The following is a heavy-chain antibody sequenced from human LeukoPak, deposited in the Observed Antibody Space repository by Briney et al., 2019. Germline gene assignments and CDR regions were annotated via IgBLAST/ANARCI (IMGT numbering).Heavy chain of an antibody. CDR1: GFTFSSYG. CDR3: MKDPTRHYYDTSGYFDY. Sequence: GGSLRLSCSASGFTFSSYGMHWVRQAPGKGLEYVSAISSTGDSTYYADSVRGRFTISRDNSKNTLYLQMSSLRAEDTAIYYCMKDPTRHYYDTSGYFDYWGQGTLVTVSS. J-gene: IGHJ4*02. V-gene: IGHV3-64D*06. CDR2: ISSTGDST. D-gene: IGHD3-22*01.